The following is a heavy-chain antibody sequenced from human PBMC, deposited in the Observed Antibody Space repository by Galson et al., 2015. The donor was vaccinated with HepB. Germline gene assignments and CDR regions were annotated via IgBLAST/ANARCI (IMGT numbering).Heavy chain of an antibody. V-gene: IGHV3-7*01. CDR1: GFTFRTYW. CDR3: ARWRWRMGNFAFDL. Sequence: SLRLSCAASGFTFRTYWMSWVRQAPGKGLEWVANIKQDESEKDFVDSVKGRFTISRDNSNNSQFLQMNSLRVEDTAVYYCARWRWRMGNFAFDLWGQGAMVNVSS. CDR2: IKQDESEK. J-gene: IGHJ3*01. D-gene: IGHD1-7*01.